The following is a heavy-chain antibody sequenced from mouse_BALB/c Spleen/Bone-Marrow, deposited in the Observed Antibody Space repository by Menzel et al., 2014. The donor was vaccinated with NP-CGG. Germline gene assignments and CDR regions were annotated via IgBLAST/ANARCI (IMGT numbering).Heavy chain of an antibody. Sequence: QVQLQQSGAELVKPGASVKLSCKASGYTFTNYFMYWVKQRPGQGLEWIGEINPNNGGTNFNENFKSKATLTLDKSSSTAYMQLSSLTSEDSAVYYCTRYCQGFAYWGHGTLVTVSA. D-gene: IGHD6-1*01. CDR1: GYTFTNYF. J-gene: IGHJ3*01. CDR3: TRYCQGFAY. CDR2: INPNNGGT. V-gene: IGHV1S81*02.